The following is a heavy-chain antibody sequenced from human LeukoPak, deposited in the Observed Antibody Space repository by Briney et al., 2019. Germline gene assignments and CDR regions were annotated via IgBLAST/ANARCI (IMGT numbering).Heavy chain of an antibody. Sequence: GASVKVSCKASGFTFTDYYIHWVRQAPGQGLEWMGYIKPHSGGTSSPQKFQGRVAMTTDTSISSAYMELSSLISDDTAMYYCVREGNELLSKDFDYWGQGTLVTVSS. J-gene: IGHJ4*02. CDR1: GFTFTDYY. D-gene: IGHD2-21*02. V-gene: IGHV1-2*02. CDR3: VREGNELLSKDFDY. CDR2: IKPHSGGT.